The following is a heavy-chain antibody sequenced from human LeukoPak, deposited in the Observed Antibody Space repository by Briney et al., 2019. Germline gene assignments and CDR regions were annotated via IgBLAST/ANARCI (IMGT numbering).Heavy chain of an antibody. V-gene: IGHV3-23*01. D-gene: IGHD2-21*02. CDR1: GFTFSSYG. Sequence: PGGTLRLSCAASGFTFSSYGMSWVRQAPGKGLEWVSAISGSGGSTYYADPVKGRFTTSRDHSKNTLYLPMNSLRAEDTAVYYCAKSDWHREGETGNYYYYYMDVWGKGTTVTVSS. J-gene: IGHJ6*03. CDR3: AKSDWHREGETGNYYYYYMDV. CDR2: ISGSGGST.